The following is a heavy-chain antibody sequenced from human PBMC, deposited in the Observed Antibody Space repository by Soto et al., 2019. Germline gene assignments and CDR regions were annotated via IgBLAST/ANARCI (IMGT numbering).Heavy chain of an antibody. J-gene: IGHJ4*02. V-gene: IGHV4-34*09. CDR3: ARELRLVLSPHYYFDY. CDR1: GESLSAYY. CDR2: IYYSGST. Sequence: SETLSLTCAVYGESLSAYYWTWIRQPPGKGLEWIGYIYYSGSTYYNPSLKSRVTISVDTSKNQFSLKLSSVTAADTAVYYCARELRLVLSPHYYFDYWGQGTLVTVSS. D-gene: IGHD6-19*01.